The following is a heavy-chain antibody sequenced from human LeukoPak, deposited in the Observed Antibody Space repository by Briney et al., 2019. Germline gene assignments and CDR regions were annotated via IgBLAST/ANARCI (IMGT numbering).Heavy chain of an antibody. D-gene: IGHD1-1*01. Sequence: GGSLRLSCAAPGFTFSSYWMSWVRQAPGKGLEWVANIKQDGSEKYYVDSVKGRFTISRDNSKNTLYLQMNSLRAEDTAVYYCAKVPLAGDWGQGTLVTVSS. CDR1: GFTFSSYW. CDR3: AKVPLAGD. J-gene: IGHJ4*02. CDR2: IKQDGSEK. V-gene: IGHV3-7*03.